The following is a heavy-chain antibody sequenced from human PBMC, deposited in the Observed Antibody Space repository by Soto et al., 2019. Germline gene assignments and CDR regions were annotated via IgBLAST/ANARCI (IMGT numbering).Heavy chain of an antibody. D-gene: IGHD2-21*02. J-gene: IGHJ4*02. Sequence: QVQLQESGPGLVKPSGTLSLTCAVSGGSISSRNWWSWVRQPPGKGLEWIGEIYHSASTNYNPSLKSRVTISVDKSKNHSALKLGSVTAADTAVYYCARNGGNSDFDYWGQGTLVIVSS. CDR1: GGSISSRNW. CDR2: IYHSAST. CDR3: ARNGGNSDFDY. V-gene: IGHV4-4*02.